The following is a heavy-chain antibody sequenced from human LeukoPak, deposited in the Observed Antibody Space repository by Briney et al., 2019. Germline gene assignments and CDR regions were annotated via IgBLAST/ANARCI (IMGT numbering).Heavy chain of an antibody. CDR2: INPNSGGT. V-gene: IGHV1-2*02. CDR1: GGTFSSYA. D-gene: IGHD3-22*01. CDR3: ARSSSYYYDSSGYYWP. J-gene: IGHJ4*02. Sequence: ASVKVSCKASGGTFSSYAISWVRQAPGQGLEWMGWINPNSGGTNYAQNFQGRVTMTRDTSISTAYMELSRLTSDDTAVYYCARSSSYYYDSSGYYWPWGQGTLVTVSS.